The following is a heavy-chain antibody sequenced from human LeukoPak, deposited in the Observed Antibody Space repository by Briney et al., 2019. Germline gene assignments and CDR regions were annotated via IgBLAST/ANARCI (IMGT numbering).Heavy chain of an antibody. CDR1: GGSIRSTTYY. J-gene: IGHJ1*01. D-gene: IGHD3-22*01. CDR2: IYYSGNT. V-gene: IGHV4-39*07. CDR3: ARSLGTYYYDISGFVYFQH. Sequence: SETLSLTCTVSGGSIRSTTYYWGWIRQPPGKGLEWIGSIYYSGNTYYNPSLKSRVTISVDTSKNQFSLNLSSVTAADTAVYYCARSLGTYYYDISGFVYFQHWGQGTLVTVSS.